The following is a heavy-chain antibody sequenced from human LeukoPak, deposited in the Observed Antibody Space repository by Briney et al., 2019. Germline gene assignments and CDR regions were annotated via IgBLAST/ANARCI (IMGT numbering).Heavy chain of an antibody. CDR1: GGSISFY. CDR2: IYQSGST. Sequence: SETLSLTCTVSGGSISFYWSWFRQSPGKGLEWIGQIYQSGSTDYNPSLRSRVTISRDTSKNQFSLQLTSVTAADTAVYYCARHSDRWRYAMDVWGQGTMVTVSS. J-gene: IGHJ3*01. CDR3: ARHSDRWRYAMDV. V-gene: IGHV4-59*08. D-gene: IGHD2-2*01.